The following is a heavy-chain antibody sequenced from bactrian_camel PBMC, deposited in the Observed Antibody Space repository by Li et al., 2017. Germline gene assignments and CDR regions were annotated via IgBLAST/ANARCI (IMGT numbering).Heavy chain of an antibody. CDR2: INSGGGST. CDR1: GFTFSNYD. V-gene: IGHV3S40*01. J-gene: IGHJ4*01. Sequence: VQLVESGGGLVQPGGSLTLSCAASGFTFSNYDMSWVRQAPGKGLEWVSAINSGGGSTYYADSVKGRFTISRDNAKNTLYLHLNSLKTEDTAMYYCANSRERYSDYVHVYWGQETQVTVS. CDR3: ANSRERYSDYVHVY. D-gene: IGHD4*01.